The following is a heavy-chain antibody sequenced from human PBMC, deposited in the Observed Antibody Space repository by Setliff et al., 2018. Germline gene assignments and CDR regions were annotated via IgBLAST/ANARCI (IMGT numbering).Heavy chain of an antibody. J-gene: IGHJ6*03. CDR3: VRLAGQLGQTRSNYYYYYYMDV. CDR2: IKEDGGEQ. V-gene: IGHV3-7*01. CDR1: GFTFSNYY. Sequence: GSLRLSCAASGFTFSNYYMTWVRQAPGKGLEWVANIKEDGGEQYYVDSVKGRFTISRDNSKNLLYLQMNSLAAEDTAVFYCVRLAGQLGQTRSNYYYYYYMDVWGKGTTVTVSS. D-gene: IGHD6-6*01.